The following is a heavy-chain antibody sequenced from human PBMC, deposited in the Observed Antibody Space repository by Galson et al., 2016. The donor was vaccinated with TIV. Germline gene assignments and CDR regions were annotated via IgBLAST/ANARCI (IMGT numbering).Heavy chain of an antibody. CDR2: ISSSGSTK. CDR1: GFTFRDYY. D-gene: IGHD1-1*01. V-gene: IGHV3-11*01. Sequence: SLRLSCAASGFTFRDYYMSWIRQAPGKGLEWVSDISSSGSTKYYADSVKGRFTVSRDNAKNSLYLQMNCLRAEDTAVYYCARVPAKLDAQTNYGMDVWGQGTTVTVSS. J-gene: IGHJ6*02. CDR3: ARVPAKLDAQTNYGMDV.